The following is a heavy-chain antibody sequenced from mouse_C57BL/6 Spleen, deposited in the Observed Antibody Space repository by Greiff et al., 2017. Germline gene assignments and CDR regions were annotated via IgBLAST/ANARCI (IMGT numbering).Heavy chain of an antibody. CDR2: IDPSDSAT. CDR1: GYTFTSYW. D-gene: IGHD1-2*01. Sequence: VQLQQPGAELVRPGSSVKLSCKASGYTFTSYWMHWVKQRPIQGLEWIGNIDPSDSATHYNQKFKDKAKLTVDKSFSTAYMQLSSLTSEDSAVYYSASPPYGRDLYFCVRGTAATVT. J-gene: IGHJ1*03. V-gene: IGHV1-52*01. CDR3: ASPPYGRDLYFCV.